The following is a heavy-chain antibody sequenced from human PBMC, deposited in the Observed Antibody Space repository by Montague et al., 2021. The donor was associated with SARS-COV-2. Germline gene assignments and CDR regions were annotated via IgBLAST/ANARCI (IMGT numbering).Heavy chain of an antibody. CDR2: IYYSGST. J-gene: IGHJ6*02. CDR3: ARDEAEYIVVVPAVPLAYGMDV. CDR1: GGSISSSSYY. V-gene: IGHV4-39*07. Sequence: SETLSLTCTVSGGSISSSSYYWGWLRQPPGKGLEWIGSIYYSGSTYYNPSLKSRVTISVDTSKNQFSLKLSSVTAADTAVYYCARDEAEYIVVVPAVPLAYGMDVWGQGTTVTVSS. D-gene: IGHD2-2*01.